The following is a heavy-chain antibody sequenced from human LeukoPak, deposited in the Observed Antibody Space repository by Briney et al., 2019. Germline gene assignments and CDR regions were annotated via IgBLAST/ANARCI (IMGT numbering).Heavy chain of an antibody. CDR2: ISSSGSAI. CDR3: ARDYPSFDY. D-gene: IGHD3-16*02. CDR1: GFTFRSYE. V-gene: IGHV3-48*03. Sequence: PGGSLRLSCGASGFTFRSYEMNWVRQAPGKGLEWVSYISSSGSAIDYADSVKGRFTISRDNAKNSLYLQMNSLRAEDTAVYYCARDYPSFDYWGQGTLVTVSS. J-gene: IGHJ4*02.